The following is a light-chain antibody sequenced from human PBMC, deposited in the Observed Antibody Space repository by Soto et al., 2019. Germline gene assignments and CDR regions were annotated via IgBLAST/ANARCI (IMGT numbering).Light chain of an antibody. Sequence: IVMTQSPLSLVVTPGEPASISCRSSQSLLYSDVDNYLAWYLQEPGKSPKLLIYLASNWESGVPARFSGSGSGTYFTLKISRVEAEDVGFYYCMQALQTPYTFGQGTDWRI. V-gene: IGKV2-28*01. CDR2: LAS. J-gene: IGKJ5*01. CDR3: MQALQTPYT. CDR1: QSLLYSDVDNY.